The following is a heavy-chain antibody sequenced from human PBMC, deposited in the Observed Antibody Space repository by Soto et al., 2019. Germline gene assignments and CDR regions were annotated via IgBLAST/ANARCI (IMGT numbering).Heavy chain of an antibody. CDR2: IHYGESS. V-gene: IGHV4-31*03. CDR3: ARIAVAATYYFDS. D-gene: IGHD6-19*01. Sequence: QGQLQESGPGLVKPSQTISLTCTVSGGSITRGGYYWSWIRQHPGKGLDWIGYIHYGESSFYNPSLESRLTISVDTSKNQFSLRPSSVTAADTAVYYCARIAVAATYYFDSWGQGTLVTVSS. CDR1: GGSITRGGYY. J-gene: IGHJ4*02.